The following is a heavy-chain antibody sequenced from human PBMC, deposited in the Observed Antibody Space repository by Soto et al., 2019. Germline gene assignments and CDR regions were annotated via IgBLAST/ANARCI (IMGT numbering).Heavy chain of an antibody. J-gene: IGHJ2*01. CDR2: IGTAGDT. V-gene: IGHV3-13*01. D-gene: IGHD6-19*01. CDR1: GFTFSSYD. CDR3: ARGKTAYSSGWGWYFDL. Sequence: PGGSLRLSCAASGFTFSSYDMHWVRQATGKGLEWVSAIGTAGDTYYPGSVKGRFTISRENAKNSLYLQMNSLRAGDTAVYYCARGKTAYSSGWGWYFDLWGRGTLVTVSS.